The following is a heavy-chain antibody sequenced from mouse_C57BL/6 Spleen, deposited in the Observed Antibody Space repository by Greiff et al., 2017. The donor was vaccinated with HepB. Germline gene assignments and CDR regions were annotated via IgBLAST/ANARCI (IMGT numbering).Heavy chain of an antibody. CDR3: ARNGNPYYFDY. Sequence: VQLQQSGAELVKPGASVKISCKASGYAFSSYWMNWVKQRPGKGLEWIGQIYPGDGDTSYNGKFKGKATLTADKSSSTAYMQLSSLTSEDSAVYFCARNGNPYYFDYWGQGTTLTVSS. J-gene: IGHJ2*01. D-gene: IGHD1-1*01. V-gene: IGHV1-80*01. CDR2: IYPGDGDT. CDR1: GYAFSSYW.